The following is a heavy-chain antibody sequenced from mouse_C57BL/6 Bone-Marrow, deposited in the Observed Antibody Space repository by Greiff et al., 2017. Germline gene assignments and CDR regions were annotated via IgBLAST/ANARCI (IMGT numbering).Heavy chain of an antibody. V-gene: IGHV5-4*01. Sequence: EVQGVESGGGLVKPGGSLKLSCAASGFTFSSYAMSWVRQTPENRLEWVATISDGDSYTYYPDNVKGRFTISRDNAKNNLYLKMSHLKSEDTTRYYCESGNGYYVAWFAYWGQGTLVTVSA. CDR1: GFTFSSYA. CDR2: ISDGDSYT. D-gene: IGHD2-3*01. J-gene: IGHJ3*01. CDR3: ESGNGYYVAWFAY.